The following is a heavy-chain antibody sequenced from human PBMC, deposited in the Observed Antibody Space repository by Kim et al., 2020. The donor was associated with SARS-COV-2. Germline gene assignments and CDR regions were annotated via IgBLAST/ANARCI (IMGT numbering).Heavy chain of an antibody. CDR3: ARDGSSGWYSYGMDV. Sequence: AVSVKGRFTISRDNSKNTLYLQMNGLRAEDTAVYYCARDGSSGWYSYGMDVWGQGTTVTVSS. J-gene: IGHJ6*02. V-gene: IGHV3-30*07. D-gene: IGHD6-19*01.